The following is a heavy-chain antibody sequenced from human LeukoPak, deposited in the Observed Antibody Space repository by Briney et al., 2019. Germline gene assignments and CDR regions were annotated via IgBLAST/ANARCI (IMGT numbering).Heavy chain of an antibody. J-gene: IGHJ4*02. CDR2: MSFDGNDK. V-gene: IGHV3-30*04. CDR3: AKDGGDGY. Sequence: GTSLRLSCAASGFAFSECPMHWVRQAPGKGLEWVAVMSFDGNDKYYADSVKGRFTISRDNSKNTLYLQMNSLRAEDTAVYYCAKDGGDGYWGQGTLVTVSS. CDR1: GFAFSECP. D-gene: IGHD2-21*02.